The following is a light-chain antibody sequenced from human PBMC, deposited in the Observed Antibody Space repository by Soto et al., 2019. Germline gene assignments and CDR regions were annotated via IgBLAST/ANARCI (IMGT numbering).Light chain of an antibody. V-gene: IGKV3-15*01. CDR1: QSVRSN. CDR3: QHYNNLLG. J-gene: IGKJ4*01. Sequence: EIVMTQSPATLSVSPGERVTLSCRASQSVRSNLAWYQQKPGHVPRVLIYGASTRAISIPDRFSGSGSGTEFTLTISSLQSEDFAVYYCQHYNNLLGFGGRTKVEIK. CDR2: GAS.